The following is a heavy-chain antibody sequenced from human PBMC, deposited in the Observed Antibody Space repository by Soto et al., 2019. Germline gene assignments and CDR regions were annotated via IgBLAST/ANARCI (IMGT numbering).Heavy chain of an antibody. CDR2: IYYSGST. D-gene: IGHD5-12*01. V-gene: IGHV4-30-4*01. CDR1: GGSISSGDYY. J-gene: IGHJ6*02. Sequence: SETLSLTCTVSGGSISSGDYYWSWIRQPPGKGLEWIGYIYYSGSTYYHPSLQSRVTISVDTSKNQFSLKLSSVTAADTAVYYCARDGGGYARPGSHSGPDCCGQGPRVTVSS. CDR3: ARDGGGYARPGSHSGPDC.